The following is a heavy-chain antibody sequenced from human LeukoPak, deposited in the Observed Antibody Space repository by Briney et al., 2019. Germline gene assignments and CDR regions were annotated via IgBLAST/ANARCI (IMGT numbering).Heavy chain of an antibody. CDR1: GYTFTGYY. CDR2: INPNSGGT. J-gene: IGHJ4*02. D-gene: IGHD1-7*01. Sequence: ASVKVSCKASGYTFTGYYIHWVRQAPGQGLEWMGWINPNSGGTDYSQKLQGRVTMTRDTSISTAYMELSGLRSDDTAVYYCARARITGTTFSYWGQGTLVTVSS. V-gene: IGHV1-2*02. CDR3: ARARITGTTFSY.